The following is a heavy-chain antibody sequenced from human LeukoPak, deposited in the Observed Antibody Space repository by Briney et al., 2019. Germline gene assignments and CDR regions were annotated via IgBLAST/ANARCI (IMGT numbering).Heavy chain of an antibody. Sequence: ASGFTLSSXXXXXVRQXPGKGLEWVANIKQDGSEKYYVDSVKGRFTISRDNAKNSLYLQMNSLRVEDTAVYYCARGGGLWGQGTLVTVSS. J-gene: IGHJ4*02. CDR1: GFTLSSXX. CDR2: IKQDGSEK. D-gene: IGHD3-16*01. V-gene: IGHV3-7*01. CDR3: ARGGGL.